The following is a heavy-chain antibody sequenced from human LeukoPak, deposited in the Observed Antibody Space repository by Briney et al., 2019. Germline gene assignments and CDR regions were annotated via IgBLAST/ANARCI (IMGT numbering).Heavy chain of an antibody. CDR1: GGTFSSYA. J-gene: IGHJ6*03. Sequence: ASVKVSCKASGGTFSSYAISWLRQAPGQGLEWMGGIIPIFGTANYAQKFQGRVTITTDESTSTAYMELSSLRSEDTAVCYCARSHGSGSYFLGYYMDVWGKGTTVTVSS. D-gene: IGHD3-10*01. CDR2: IIPIFGTA. CDR3: ARSHGSGSYFLGYYMDV. V-gene: IGHV1-69*05.